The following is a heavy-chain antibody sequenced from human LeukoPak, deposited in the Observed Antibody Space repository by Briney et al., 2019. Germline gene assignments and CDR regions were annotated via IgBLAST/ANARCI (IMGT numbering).Heavy chain of an antibody. V-gene: IGHV4-38-2*02. D-gene: IGHD3-22*01. Sequence: PSETLSLTCTVSGYSISSGYYWGWIRQPPGKGLEWIGSIYHSGSTYYNPSLKSRVTISVDTSKNQLSLKLSSVTAADTAVYYCARLKYYYDSSGYRAEYFQHWGQGTLVTASS. CDR3: ARLKYYYDSSGYRAEYFQH. J-gene: IGHJ1*01. CDR1: GYSISSGYY. CDR2: IYHSGST.